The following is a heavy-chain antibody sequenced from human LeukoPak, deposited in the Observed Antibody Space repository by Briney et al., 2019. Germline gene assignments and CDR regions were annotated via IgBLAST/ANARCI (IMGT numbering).Heavy chain of an antibody. CDR2: IYTSGST. Sequence: SETLSLTCTVSGGSISSYYWSWIRQPLGKGLEWIGYIYTSGSTNYNPSLKSRVTISVDTSKNQFSLKLSSVTAADTAVYYCAGRGYSGYVRYYYMDVWGKGTTVTVSS. J-gene: IGHJ6*03. D-gene: IGHD5-12*01. CDR3: AGRGYSGYVRYYYMDV. CDR1: GGSISSYY. V-gene: IGHV4-4*09.